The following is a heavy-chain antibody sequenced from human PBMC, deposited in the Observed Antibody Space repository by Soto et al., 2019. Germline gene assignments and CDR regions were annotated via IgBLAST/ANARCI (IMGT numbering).Heavy chain of an antibody. J-gene: IGHJ5*02. Sequence: QVQLVQSGAEVKKPGASVKVSCKASGYTFTTYYINWVRQATGQGLEWMGWMDPNSGDTGYAQKFQGRVTMTRDISIPTAYMEVSSLRSEDTAVYYCAGRLFDPWGQGTLVTVSS. CDR3: AGRLFDP. CDR1: GYTFTTYY. CDR2: MDPNSGDT. V-gene: IGHV1-8*01.